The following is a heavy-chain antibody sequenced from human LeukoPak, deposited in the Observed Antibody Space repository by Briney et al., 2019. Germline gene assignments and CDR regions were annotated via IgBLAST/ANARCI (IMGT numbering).Heavy chain of an antibody. CDR3: ARTQSLPDYDFWSGSYYYYGMDV. Sequence: ASVKVSCKASGYTFTSYYMHWVRQAPGQGLEWMGWINPNSGGTNYAQKFQGRVTMTRDTSISTAYMELSRLRSDDTAVYYCARTQSLPDYDFWSGSYYYYGMDVWGQGTTVTVSS. CDR2: INPNSGGT. D-gene: IGHD3-3*01. CDR1: GYTFTSYY. V-gene: IGHV1-2*02. J-gene: IGHJ6*02.